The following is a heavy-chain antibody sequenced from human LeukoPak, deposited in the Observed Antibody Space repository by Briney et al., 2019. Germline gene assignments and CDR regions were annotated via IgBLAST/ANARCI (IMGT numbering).Heavy chain of an antibody. J-gene: IGHJ4*02. CDR1: GFSFSNHS. CDR2: ISGSSNII. D-gene: IGHD3-10*01. CDR3: ARLSYDSGTHYTVYKY. V-gene: IGHV3-48*02. Sequence: GGSLRLSCAASGFSFSNHSMNWVRQAPGKGLEWVSYISGSSNIIYHANSVKGRFTISRDNAKNSLYLQMNSLRDDDTAVYYCARLSYDSGTHYTVYKYWGQGTLVTVSS.